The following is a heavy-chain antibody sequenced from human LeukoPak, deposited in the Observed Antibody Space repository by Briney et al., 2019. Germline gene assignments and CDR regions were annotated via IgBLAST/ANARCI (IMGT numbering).Heavy chain of an antibody. V-gene: IGHV4-59*01. D-gene: IGHD2-21*02. CDR3: ARSSYCGGDCYSGYYYYYYMDV. CDR2: IYYSGST. J-gene: IGHJ6*03. Sequence: PSETLSLTCTVSGGSISSYYWSWIRQPPGKGLEWIGYIYYSGSTNYNPSLKSRVTISVDTSKNQFSLKLSSVTAADTAVYYCARSSYCGGDCYSGYYYYYYMDVWGKGTTVTISS. CDR1: GGSISSYY.